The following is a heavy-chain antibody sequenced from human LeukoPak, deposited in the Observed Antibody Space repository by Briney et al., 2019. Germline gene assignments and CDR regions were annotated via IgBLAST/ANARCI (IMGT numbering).Heavy chain of an antibody. CDR3: ARREGSSTPDDY. CDR2: IYPGYSDT. Sequence: GEALKISLKGSGYSFTSYWIGWVRQMPGKGLEWMGIIYPGYSDTIYSTSFQGQVTISPDQSISTAYLQWSSLKASDTAMYYCARREGSSTPDDYWGQGTLVTVCS. D-gene: IGHD2-2*01. V-gene: IGHV5-51*01. J-gene: IGHJ4*02. CDR1: GYSFTSYW.